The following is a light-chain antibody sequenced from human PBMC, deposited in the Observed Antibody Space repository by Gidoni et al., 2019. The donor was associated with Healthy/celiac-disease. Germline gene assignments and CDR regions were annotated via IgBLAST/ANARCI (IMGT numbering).Light chain of an antibody. J-gene: IGKJ1*01. CDR1: QSISSY. CDR2: AAS. CDR3: QQSYSTPKT. Sequence: DIQMTQSPSSLSASVGDRVTITCRASQSISSYLNCYQQKPGNAPKLLIYAASSLQSGVPSRFSGSGSGTDFTLTISSLQPEDFATDYCQQSYSTPKTFGQGTKVEIK. V-gene: IGKV1-39*01.